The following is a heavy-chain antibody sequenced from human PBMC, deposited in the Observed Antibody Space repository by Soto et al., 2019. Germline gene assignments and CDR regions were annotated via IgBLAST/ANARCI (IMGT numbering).Heavy chain of an antibody. CDR1: GYTFTSYG. CDR3: AREGGYDSSGYYGY. Sequence: ASVKVSCKASGYTFTSYGISWVRQAPGQGLEWMGWISAYNGNTNYAQKHKGRVTMTTDTSTSTAYMELRSLRSDDTAVFFCAREGGYDSSGYYGYWGQGTLVTVSS. D-gene: IGHD3-22*01. J-gene: IGHJ4*02. V-gene: IGHV1-18*01. CDR2: ISAYNGNT.